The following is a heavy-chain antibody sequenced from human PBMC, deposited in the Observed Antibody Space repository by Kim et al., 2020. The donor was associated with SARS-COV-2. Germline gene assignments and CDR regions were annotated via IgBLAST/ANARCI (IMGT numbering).Heavy chain of an antibody. CDR3: ARGGRGGYMVRGVNWFDP. V-gene: IGHV3-13*01. Sequence: GGSLRLSCAASGFTFSSYDMHWVRQATGKGLEWVSAIGTAGDTYYPGSVKGRFTISRENAKNSLYLQMNSLRAGDTAVYYCARGGRGGYMVRGVNWFDPWGQGTLVTVSS. CDR2: IGTAGDT. CDR1: GFTFSSYD. J-gene: IGHJ5*02. D-gene: IGHD3-10*01.